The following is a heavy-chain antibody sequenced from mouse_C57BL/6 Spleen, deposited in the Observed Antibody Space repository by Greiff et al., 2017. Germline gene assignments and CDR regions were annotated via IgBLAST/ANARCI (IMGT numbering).Heavy chain of an antibody. V-gene: IGHV5-4*01. CDR3: AREGYYGSPYYFDY. CDR2: ISAGGSYT. D-gene: IGHD1-1*01. Sequence: EVQGVESGGGLVKPGGSLKLSCAASGFTFSSYAMSWVRQTPEKRLEWVATISAGGSYTYYPDNVKGRFTISRDNAKNNRYLQMSHLKSEDTAMYYCAREGYYGSPYYFDYWGQGTTLTVSS. CDR1: GFTFSSYA. J-gene: IGHJ2*01.